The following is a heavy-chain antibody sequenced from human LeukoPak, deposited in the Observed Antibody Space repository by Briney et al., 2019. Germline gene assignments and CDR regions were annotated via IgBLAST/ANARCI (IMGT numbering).Heavy chain of an antibody. CDR2: ISPGGGTT. V-gene: IGHV3-23*01. CDR1: GFAFGSEA. D-gene: IGHD2-2*01. J-gene: IGHJ4*02. CDR3: ARDSVVVVPAAVAEVADFGLYFDY. Sequence: GGSLRLSCAVSGFAFGSEAMSWVRQSPARGLEWVASISPGGGTTYYADYVKGRFTISRDNSKNSLFVQMNSLRAEDTAVYYCARDSVVVVPAAVAEVADFGLYFDYWGQGTLVTVSS.